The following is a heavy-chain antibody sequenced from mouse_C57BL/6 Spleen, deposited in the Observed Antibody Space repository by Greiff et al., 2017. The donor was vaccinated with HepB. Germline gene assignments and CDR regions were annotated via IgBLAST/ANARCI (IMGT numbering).Heavy chain of an antibody. V-gene: IGHV3-6*01. CDR1: GYSITSGYY. CDR3: ARSYDYDEGGYWYFDV. J-gene: IGHJ1*03. CDR2: ISYDGSN. D-gene: IGHD2-4*01. Sequence: EVQGVESGPGLVKPSQSLSLTCSVPGYSITSGYYWNWIRQFPGNKLEWMGYISYDGSNNYNPSLKNRITITRDTSKNQFFLKLNSVTTEDTATYYCARSYDYDEGGYWYFDVWGTGTTVTVSS.